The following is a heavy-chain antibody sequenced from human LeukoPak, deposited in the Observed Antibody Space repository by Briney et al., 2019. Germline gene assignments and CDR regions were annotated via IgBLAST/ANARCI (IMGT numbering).Heavy chain of an antibody. D-gene: IGHD6-13*01. V-gene: IGHV1-18*01. CDR1: GYTLTSYG. Sequence: ASVKVSCKASGYTLTSYGISWVRQAPGQGLEWMGWISAYNGNTNYAQKLQGRVTMTTDTSTSTAYMELRSLRSDDTAVYYCARDGDSSSWYWMNYYYGMDVWGQGTTVTVSS. J-gene: IGHJ6*02. CDR2: ISAYNGNT. CDR3: ARDGDSSSWYWMNYYYGMDV.